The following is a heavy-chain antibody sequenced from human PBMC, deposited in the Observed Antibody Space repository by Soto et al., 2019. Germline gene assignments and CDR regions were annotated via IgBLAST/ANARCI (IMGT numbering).Heavy chain of an antibody. J-gene: IGHJ4*02. Sequence: QVQLQESGPGLVKPSETLSLTCTVSGGSSSSYYCSWIRQPPGKGLEWIGYIYYSGSTNYNPSLTSRVTISVDTSKNQFSLKLSSVTAADTAVYYCARHQVVATPFDYWGQGTLVTVSS. CDR3: ARHQVVATPFDY. CDR1: GGSSSSYY. V-gene: IGHV4-59*08. CDR2: IYYSGST. D-gene: IGHD2-15*01.